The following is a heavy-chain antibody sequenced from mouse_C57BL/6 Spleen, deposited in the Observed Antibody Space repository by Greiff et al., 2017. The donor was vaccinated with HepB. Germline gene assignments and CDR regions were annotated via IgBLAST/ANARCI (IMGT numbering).Heavy chain of an antibody. J-gene: IGHJ2*01. V-gene: IGHV1-22*01. Sequence: VQLQQSGPELVKPGASVKMSCKASGYTFTDYNMHWVKQSHGKSLEWIGYINPNNGGTSYNQKFKGKATLTVNKSSSTAYMELRSLTSEDSAVYYCARDGNYDRVYFDYWGQGTTLTVSS. CDR1: GYTFTDYN. CDR3: ARDGNYDRVYFDY. D-gene: IGHD2-1*01. CDR2: INPNNGGT.